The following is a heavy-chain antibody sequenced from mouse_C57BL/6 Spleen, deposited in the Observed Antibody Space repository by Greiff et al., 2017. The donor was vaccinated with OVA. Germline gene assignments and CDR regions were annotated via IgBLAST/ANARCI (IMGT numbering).Heavy chain of an antibody. Sequence: EVKLVESGGGLVKPGGSLKLSCAASGFTFSDYGMHWVRQAPEKGLEWVAYISSGSSTIYYADTVKGRFTISRDNAKNTLFLQMTSLRSEDTAMYYCARPDGYYDPFAYWGQGTLVTVSA. CDR1: GFTFSDYG. D-gene: IGHD2-3*01. CDR3: ARPDGYYDPFAY. V-gene: IGHV5-17*01. CDR2: ISSGSSTI. J-gene: IGHJ3*01.